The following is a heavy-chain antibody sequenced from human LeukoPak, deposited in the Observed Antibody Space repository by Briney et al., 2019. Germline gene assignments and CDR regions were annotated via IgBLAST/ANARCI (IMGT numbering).Heavy chain of an antibody. Sequence: GGSLRLSCAASGFTFSSYEMNWVRQAPGKGLEWVSYISSSGSTIYYADSVKGRFTISRDNSKNTLYLQMNSLRAEDTAVYYCARAVGATSAFDIWGQGTMVTVSS. CDR2: ISSSGSTI. V-gene: IGHV3-48*03. J-gene: IGHJ3*02. CDR1: GFTFSSYE. CDR3: ARAVGATSAFDI. D-gene: IGHD1-26*01.